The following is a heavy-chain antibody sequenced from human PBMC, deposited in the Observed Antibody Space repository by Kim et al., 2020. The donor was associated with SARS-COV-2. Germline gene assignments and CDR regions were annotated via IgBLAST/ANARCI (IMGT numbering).Heavy chain of an antibody. CDR2: VTNDGSAK. CDR3: AKAYRSSLYCYYYAMAV. J-gene: IGHJ6*01. D-gene: IGHD6-19*01. CDR1: GFTFSSYG. Sequence: GGSLRLSCAASGFTFSSYGMHWLRQAPGKGLEWVAHVTNDGSAKNYADAVKGRFTISKDFSRKTLYLQMNSLRAGDTALYYCAKAYRSSLYCYYYAMAV. V-gene: IGHV3-30*02.